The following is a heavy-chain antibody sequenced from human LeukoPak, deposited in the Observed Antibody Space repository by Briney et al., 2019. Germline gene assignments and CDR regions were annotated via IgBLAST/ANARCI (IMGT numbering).Heavy chain of an antibody. CDR3: ARELEPHRNTIGYMDV. CDR1: GGTFSSYA. Sequence: ASVKVSCKASGGTFSSYAISWVRQAPGQGLEWMGGIIPIFGTANYAQKFQGRVTITADKSTSTAYMELSSLRSEDTAVYYCARELEPHRNTIGYMDVWGKGTTVTVSS. CDR2: IIPIFGTA. V-gene: IGHV1-69*06. J-gene: IGHJ6*03. D-gene: IGHD1-1*01.